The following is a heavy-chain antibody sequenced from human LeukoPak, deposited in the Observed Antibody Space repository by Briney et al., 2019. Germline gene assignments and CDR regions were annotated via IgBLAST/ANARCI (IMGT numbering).Heavy chain of an antibody. CDR3: AKDTGPLMITFGGVVISYFDY. CDR2: IKGNGFDT. D-gene: IGHD3-16*01. V-gene: IGHV3-23*01. J-gene: IGHJ4*02. CDR1: GFIFSNYA. Sequence: GGSLRLSCAGSGFIFSNYAMSWVRQAPGKGLEWVSCIKGNGFDTYYADSVKGRLTVSRDNSKNTPSLQMNSLSAEDTAVYYCAKDTGPLMITFGGVVISYFDYWGQGALVTVSS.